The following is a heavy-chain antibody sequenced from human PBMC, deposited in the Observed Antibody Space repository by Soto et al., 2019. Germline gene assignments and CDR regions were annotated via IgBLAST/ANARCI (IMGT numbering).Heavy chain of an antibody. J-gene: IGHJ5*02. CDR3: ARGGSRDSGTYHNRWFDP. D-gene: IGHD3-10*01. Sequence: SETLSLTCAVYGGSFSNYYWSWFRQTPDKGLESIGYIYSSGNTNYNPSLKSRVTISVDTSKNQFSMKLTSVTAADTAVYYCARGGSRDSGTYHNRWFDPWGQGTLVTVSS. CDR1: GGSFSNYY. V-gene: IGHV4-59*01. CDR2: IYSSGNT.